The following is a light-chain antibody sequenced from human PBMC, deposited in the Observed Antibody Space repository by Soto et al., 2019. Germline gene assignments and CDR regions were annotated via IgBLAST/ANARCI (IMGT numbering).Light chain of an antibody. CDR2: GAT. CDR3: QHYDHVQVT. J-gene: IGKJ5*01. Sequence: DIQMTQSPPSLSASVGDRVTIICRASEGINIYLAWFQQKPGKAPKSLIYGATSLQRGVPSRFSGGGSGTDFTFTITSLQPEEIATYYCQHYDHVQVTFGQGTRLEIK. CDR1: EGINIY. V-gene: IGKV1-16*01.